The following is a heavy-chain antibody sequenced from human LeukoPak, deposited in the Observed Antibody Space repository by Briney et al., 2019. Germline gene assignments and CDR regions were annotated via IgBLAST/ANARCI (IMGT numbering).Heavy chain of an antibody. CDR1: GFTFSSYA. CDR2: ISGSGGST. Sequence: GGSLRLSCAASGFTFSSYAMSWVRQAPGKGLEWVSAISGSGGSTYYADSVKGRFTISRDNSKDTLYLQMNSLRAEDTAVYYCAKDAPYYDILTGYYMGAFDIWGQGTMVTVSS. CDR3: AKDAPYYDILTGYYMGAFDI. J-gene: IGHJ3*02. V-gene: IGHV3-23*01. D-gene: IGHD3-9*01.